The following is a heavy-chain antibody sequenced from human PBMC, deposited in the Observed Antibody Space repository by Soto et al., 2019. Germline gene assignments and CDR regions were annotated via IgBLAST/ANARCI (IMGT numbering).Heavy chain of an antibody. CDR3: ARSLYYYDSRTFDY. D-gene: IGHD3-22*01. CDR2: INAGNGNT. CDR1: GDSFTSYA. J-gene: IGHJ4*02. V-gene: IGHV1-3*01. Sequence: ASVKPSCKASGDSFTSYAMHCVRQAPGQRLEWMGWINAGNGNTKYSQKFQGRVTITRDTSASTAYMELSSLRSEDTAVYYCARSLYYYDSRTFDYWGQGTLVTVSS.